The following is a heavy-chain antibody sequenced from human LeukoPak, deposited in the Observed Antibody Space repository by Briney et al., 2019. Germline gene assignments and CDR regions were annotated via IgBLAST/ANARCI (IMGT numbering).Heavy chain of an antibody. Sequence: SETLSLTCTVSGGSISSSSYYWGWIRQPPGKGLEWIGSIYYSGSTSYNPSLKSRVTISVDTSKNQFSLKLSSVTAADTAVYYCARDDPSGVIGYWGQGTLVTVSS. CDR1: GGSISSSSYY. CDR3: ARDDPSGVIGY. D-gene: IGHD2-8*01. V-gene: IGHV4-39*07. J-gene: IGHJ4*02. CDR2: IYYSGST.